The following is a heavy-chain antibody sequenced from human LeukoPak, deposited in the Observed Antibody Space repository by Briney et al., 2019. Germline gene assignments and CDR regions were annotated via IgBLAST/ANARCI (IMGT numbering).Heavy chain of an antibody. CDR1: GYTFTSYY. CDR2: INPSGGST. J-gene: IGHJ4*02. V-gene: IGHV1-46*01. CDR3: AKDPLIRPGYSSTWYDY. D-gene: IGHD6-13*01. Sequence: AASVKVSCKASGYTFTSYYMHWVRQAPGQGLEWMGIINPSGGSTSYAQKFQGRVTMTRDMSTSTVYMELSSLRAEDTAVYYCAKDPLIRPGYSSTWYDYWGQGTQVTVSS.